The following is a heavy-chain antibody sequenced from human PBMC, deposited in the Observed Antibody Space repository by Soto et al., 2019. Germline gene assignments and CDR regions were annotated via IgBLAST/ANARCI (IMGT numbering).Heavy chain of an antibody. J-gene: IGHJ4*02. V-gene: IGHV2-26*01. D-gene: IGHD3-22*01. CDR1: GFSLSNARMG. CDR2: IFSNDEK. Sequence: VSGPTLVNPTETLTLTCTVSGFSLSNARMGVSWIRQPPGKALEWLAHIFSNDEKSYSTSLKSRLTISKDTSKSQVVLTMTNMDPVDTATYYCARTPPYYYDSSGLPNFFDYWGQGTLVTVSS. CDR3: ARTPPYYYDSSGLPNFFDY.